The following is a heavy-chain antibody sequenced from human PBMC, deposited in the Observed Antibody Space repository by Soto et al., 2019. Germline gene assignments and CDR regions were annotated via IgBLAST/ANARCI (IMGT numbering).Heavy chain of an antibody. Sequence: QVQLVQSGAEVKKPGSSVKVSCKASGGTFSSYAISWVRQAPGQGLEWMGGIIPIFGTANYAQKFQGRVTITADESTSTAHMELSSLRSEDTAVYYCARAYSSGWRDAFDIWGQGTMVTVSS. CDR1: GGTFSSYA. V-gene: IGHV1-69*01. D-gene: IGHD6-19*01. J-gene: IGHJ3*02. CDR3: ARAYSSGWRDAFDI. CDR2: IIPIFGTA.